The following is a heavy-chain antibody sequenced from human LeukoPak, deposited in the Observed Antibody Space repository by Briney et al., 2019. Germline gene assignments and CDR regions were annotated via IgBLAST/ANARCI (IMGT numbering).Heavy chain of an antibody. CDR3: ARGSSSWYADASDI. CDR2: INHSGST. CDR1: GGSFSGYY. J-gene: IGHJ3*02. V-gene: IGHV4-34*01. Sequence: SETLSLTCAVYGGSFSGYYWSWIRQPPGKGLEWIGEINHSGSTNYNPSLKSRVTISVDTSKNQFSLKLSSVTAADTAVYYCARGSSSWYADASDIWGQGTMVTVSS. D-gene: IGHD6-13*01.